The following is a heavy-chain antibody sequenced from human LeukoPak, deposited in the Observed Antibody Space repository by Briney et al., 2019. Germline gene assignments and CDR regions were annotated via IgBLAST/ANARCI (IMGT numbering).Heavy chain of an antibody. Sequence: QPGGSLRLSCAASGFTFSSYWMHWVRQAPGKGLVWVSHINSDGSSTSYADSVKGRFTISRDNAKNTLYLQMNSLRAEDTAVYYCARDPAYYDSSGLTDYWGQGTLVTVSS. D-gene: IGHD3-22*01. J-gene: IGHJ4*02. CDR3: ARDPAYYDSSGLTDY. V-gene: IGHV3-74*01. CDR1: GFTFSSYW. CDR2: INSDGSST.